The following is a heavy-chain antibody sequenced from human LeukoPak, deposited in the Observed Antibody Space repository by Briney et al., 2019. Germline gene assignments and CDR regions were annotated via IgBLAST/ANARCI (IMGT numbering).Heavy chain of an antibody. CDR3: AKDRSLYYGMDV. Sequence: GGSLRLPCAASGFTFSSYGMHWVRQAPGKGLEWVAFIRYDGSNKYYADSVKGRFTISRDNSKNTLYLQMNSLRAEDTAVYYCAKDRSLYYGMDVWGQGTTVTVSS. CDR1: GFTFSSYG. J-gene: IGHJ6*02. CDR2: IRYDGSNK. V-gene: IGHV3-30*02.